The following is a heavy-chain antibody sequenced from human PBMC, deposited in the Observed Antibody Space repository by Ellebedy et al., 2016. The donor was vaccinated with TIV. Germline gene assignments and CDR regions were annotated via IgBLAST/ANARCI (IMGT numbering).Heavy chain of an antibody. V-gene: IGHV1-8*01. CDR3: ARVGAWQQMGFDP. CDR1: GYTFTSYD. CDR2: MNTNSGNT. D-gene: IGHD6-13*01. Sequence: AASVKVSCKASGYTFTSYDINWVRQATGQGLEWMGWMNTNSGNTGYAQKFQGRVTMTRNTSISTAYMELSSLRSEETAVYYCARVGAWQQMGFDPWGQGTLVTVSS. J-gene: IGHJ5*02.